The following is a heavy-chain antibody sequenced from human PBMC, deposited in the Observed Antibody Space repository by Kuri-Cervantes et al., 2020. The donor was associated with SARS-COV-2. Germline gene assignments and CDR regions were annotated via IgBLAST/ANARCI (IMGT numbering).Heavy chain of an antibody. Sequence: ESLKISCTVSGGPISSYYWSWIRQPPGKGLEWIGRIYTSGSTNYNPSLTSRVTISLDTSVNQFSLSLTSMTAADTAVYYCVRDYFGSTGLGFIDSWGQGTLVTVSS. D-gene: IGHD3-22*01. CDR3: VRDYFGSTGLGFIDS. J-gene: IGHJ5*01. CDR1: GGPISSYY. CDR2: IYTSGST. V-gene: IGHV4-4*07.